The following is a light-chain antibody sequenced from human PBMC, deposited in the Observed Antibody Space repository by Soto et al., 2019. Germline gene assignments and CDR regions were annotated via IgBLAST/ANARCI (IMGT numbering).Light chain of an antibody. V-gene: IGKV3-20*01. CDR2: AAS. CDR3: QQQGT. J-gene: IGKJ2*01. CDR1: RSLSSSY. Sequence: EIVLTQSPGTLFLSPGEKATLSGRASRSLSSSYVVWYQQKPGQAPRLLIYAASRRATGIPDRFSGSGSATEYTLTISRLEPEDFAVYYCQQQGTFGQGTKLEIK.